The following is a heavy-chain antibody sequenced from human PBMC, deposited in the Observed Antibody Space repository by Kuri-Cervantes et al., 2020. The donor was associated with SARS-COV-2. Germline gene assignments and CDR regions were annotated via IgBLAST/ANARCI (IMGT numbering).Heavy chain of an antibody. CDR1: GFTFSSYA. J-gene: IGHJ4*02. D-gene: IGHD3-10*01. V-gene: IGHV3-23*01. CDR2: ISGSGGST. CDR3: AKDEIYGEYYFDY. Sequence: GESLKISCAASGFTFSSYAMSWVRQAPGKGLEWVSAISGSGGSTYYVDSVKGRFTISRDNSKNTLYLQMNSLRAEDTAVYYCAKDEIYGEYYFDYWGQGTLVTSYS.